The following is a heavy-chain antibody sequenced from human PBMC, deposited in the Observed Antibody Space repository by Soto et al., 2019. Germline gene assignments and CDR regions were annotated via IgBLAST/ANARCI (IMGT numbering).Heavy chain of an antibody. J-gene: IGHJ3*02. D-gene: IGHD2-2*01. V-gene: IGHV1-8*01. Sequence: EASVKVSCKASGYTFTSYDINWVRQATGQGLEWMGWMNPNSGNTGYAQKFQGRVTMTRNTSISTAYMELSSLRSEDTAVYYCARGTRYCSSTSCPRTSFDIWGQGTMVTVSS. CDR1: GYTFTSYD. CDR2: MNPNSGNT. CDR3: ARGTRYCSSTSCPRTSFDI.